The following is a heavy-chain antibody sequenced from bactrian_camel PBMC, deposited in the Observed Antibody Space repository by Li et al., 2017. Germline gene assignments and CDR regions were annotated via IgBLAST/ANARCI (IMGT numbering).Heavy chain of an antibody. CDR3: AKGALKGDYDVYFAY. D-gene: IGHD4*01. V-gene: IGHV3S53*01. Sequence: HVQLVESGGGSVQAGGSLRLSCAASASTIRRYCMAWFRQAPAREREVVAEVESVGITKYAESVKGRFTISKDNTKNMLYLQMNSLKSEDTALYYCAKGALKGDYDVYFAYWGQGTQVTVS. CDR1: ASTIRRYC. J-gene: IGHJ6*01. CDR2: VESVGIT.